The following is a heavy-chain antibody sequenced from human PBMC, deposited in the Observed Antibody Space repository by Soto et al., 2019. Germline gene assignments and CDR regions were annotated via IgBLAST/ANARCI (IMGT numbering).Heavy chain of an antibody. CDR2: FDPEDGET. Sequence: QVQLVQSGAEVKKPGASVKVSCKVSGYTLTELSMHWVRQAPGKGLEWMGGFDPEDGETIYAQKFQGRVTMTEDTYTDTDYMELSSLRSEDTAVYYCATATYYDFWSGPGGYYGMDVWGQGTTVTVSS. D-gene: IGHD3-3*01. J-gene: IGHJ6*02. V-gene: IGHV1-24*01. CDR1: GYTLTELS. CDR3: ATATYYDFWSGPGGYYGMDV.